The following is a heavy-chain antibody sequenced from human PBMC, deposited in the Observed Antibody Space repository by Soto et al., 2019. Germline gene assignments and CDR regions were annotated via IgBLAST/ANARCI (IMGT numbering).Heavy chain of an antibody. CDR1: GFTFTSSA. D-gene: IGHD2-2*01. V-gene: IGHV1-58*02. J-gene: IGHJ6*02. CDR3: ARAPVVPAAIYYYYYGMDV. Sequence: SVTVSCKDSGFTFTSSAMQWVRQARRQRLEWIGWIVVGSGNTNYAQKFQERVTITRDMSTSTAYMELSSLRSEDTAVYYCARAPVVPAAIYYYYYGMDVWGQGTTVTVS. CDR2: IVVGSGNT.